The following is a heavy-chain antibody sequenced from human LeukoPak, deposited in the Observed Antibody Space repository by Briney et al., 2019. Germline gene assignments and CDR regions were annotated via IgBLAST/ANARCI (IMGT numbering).Heavy chain of an antibody. Sequence: PGGSLRLSCAASGFTFSSYDMYWVRQPTGKGLEWVSVIGTTGDTYYPGSVKGRFTISRENAKNSVYLQMNSLRAGDTAVYYCARGRGYYFDYWGQGTLVTVSS. CDR3: ARGRGYYFDY. V-gene: IGHV3-13*01. CDR2: IGTTGDT. J-gene: IGHJ4*02. D-gene: IGHD3-10*01. CDR1: GFTFSSYD.